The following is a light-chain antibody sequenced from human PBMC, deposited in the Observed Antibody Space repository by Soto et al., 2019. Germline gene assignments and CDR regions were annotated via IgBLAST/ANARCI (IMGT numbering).Light chain of an antibody. CDR1: SSDVGGYNF. CDR3: SSYAGGNEVV. Sequence: QSALTQPPSASGSPGQSVTISCTGTSSDVGGYNFVSWYQQHPGKAPKLMIYEVTKRPSGVPDRFSGSKSGNTASLTVSGLQAEDEADYYCSSYAGGNEVVFCGGTKLTVL. J-gene: IGLJ2*01. CDR2: EVT. V-gene: IGLV2-8*01.